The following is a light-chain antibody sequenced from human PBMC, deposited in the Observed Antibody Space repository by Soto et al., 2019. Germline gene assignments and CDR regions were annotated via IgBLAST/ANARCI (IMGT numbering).Light chain of an antibody. V-gene: IGKV3-11*01. CDR2: DVS. Sequence: IVLTQSPVTLSLSPVERATLSCRASQNISSYLIWYQQKPGQAPRLLMYDVSNRATGIPARFSGSGSGTDFTLTISSLEPEDLAVYYCQQRSNWPRTFGQGTKVDIK. CDR3: QQRSNWPRT. J-gene: IGKJ1*01. CDR1: QNISSY.